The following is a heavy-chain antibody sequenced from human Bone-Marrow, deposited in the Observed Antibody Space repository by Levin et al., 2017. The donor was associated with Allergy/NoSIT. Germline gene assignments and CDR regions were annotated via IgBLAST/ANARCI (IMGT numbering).Heavy chain of an antibody. J-gene: IGHJ5*02. CDR1: GYTFTSYN. CDR2: INPNSGNT. V-gene: IGHV1-8*01. Sequence: GESLKISCKTSGYTFTSYNVYWVRQATGQGLEWMGYINPNSGNTAYARKFQGRVTMTRNSSITTAYMELSSLRSEDTAMYYGARGDCYSGSCYGPDWFDPWGQGTQVTVSS. D-gene: IGHD2-15*01. CDR3: ARGDCYSGSCYGPDWFDP.